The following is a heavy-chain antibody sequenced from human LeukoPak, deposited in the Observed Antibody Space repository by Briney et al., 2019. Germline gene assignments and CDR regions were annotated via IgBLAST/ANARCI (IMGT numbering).Heavy chain of an antibody. J-gene: IGHJ5*02. CDR2: INPNSDGT. D-gene: IGHD6-13*01. CDR3: ARRHGIATTYNWFDP. CDR1: GYTFTAYY. V-gene: IGHV1-2*02. Sequence: ASVKVSCKASGYTFTAYYIHWVRQAPGQGLEWMGWINPNSDGTNYAQKFQCRITMTRDTAITTAYMELSSLRPGPWAAAYCARRHGIATTYNWFDPWGQGTLAIVSS.